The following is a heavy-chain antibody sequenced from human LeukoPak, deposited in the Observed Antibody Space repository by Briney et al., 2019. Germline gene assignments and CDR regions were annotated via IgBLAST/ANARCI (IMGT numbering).Heavy chain of an antibody. Sequence: SWGSLRLSCAASGFTVSSNYMSWVRQAPGKGLEWIGEINHSGSTNYNPSLKSRVTISVDTSKNQFSLKLSSVTAADTAVYYCARRRTRITMIVVAPKHAFDIWGQGTMVTVSS. D-gene: IGHD3-22*01. V-gene: IGHV4-34*01. J-gene: IGHJ3*02. CDR1: GFTVSSNY. CDR3: ARRRTRITMIVVAPKHAFDI. CDR2: INHSGST.